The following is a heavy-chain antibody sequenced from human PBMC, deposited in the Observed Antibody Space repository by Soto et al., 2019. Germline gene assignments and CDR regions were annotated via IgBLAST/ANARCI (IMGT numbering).Heavy chain of an antibody. J-gene: IGHJ4*02. CDR2: IFHSGST. CDR3: ARSEATALDY. V-gene: IGHV4-4*02. Sequence: SETLSLTCAVSGGSIRSNNRWSWVRQPPGKGLEWIGEIFHSGSTNYNPSLKTRVTISVDKSQNHFSLQLTSVTAADTAVYYCARSEATALDYWGQGTLVTVSS. CDR1: GGSIRSNNR.